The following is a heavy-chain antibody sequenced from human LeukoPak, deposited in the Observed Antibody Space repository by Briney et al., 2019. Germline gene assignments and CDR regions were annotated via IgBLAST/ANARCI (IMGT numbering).Heavy chain of an antibody. Sequence: SQTLSLTCTVSGGSISSGSYYWSWIRQPAGKGLEWIVRIYTSGSTNYNPSLKSRVTIPVDTSKNQVSLKLSSVTAADTAVYYCARMPIGSSSSAIDYWGQGTLVTVSS. V-gene: IGHV4-61*02. CDR1: GGSISSGSYY. CDR2: IYTSGST. D-gene: IGHD6-6*01. J-gene: IGHJ4*02. CDR3: ARMPIGSSSSAIDY.